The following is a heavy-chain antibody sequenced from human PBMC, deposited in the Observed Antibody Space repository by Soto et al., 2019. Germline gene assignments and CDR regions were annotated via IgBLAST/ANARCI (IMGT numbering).Heavy chain of an antibody. CDR1: GYIFTSTY. V-gene: IGHV1-46*01. Sequence: QVQLVQSGAEVKKPGASVRISCRASGYIFTSTYVHWVRQAPGQGPEWMGIINPAGGTTYYAQKFQGRLTITSDTSTDTVFMDLNDLPSEDTAVYFCDLKVVTYYDNWGQGTLLTVSS. J-gene: IGHJ4*02. CDR2: INPAGGTT. CDR3: DLKVVTYYDN. D-gene: IGHD2-21*02.